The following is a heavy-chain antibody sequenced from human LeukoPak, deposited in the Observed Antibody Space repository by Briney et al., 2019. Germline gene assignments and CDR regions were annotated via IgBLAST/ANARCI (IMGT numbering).Heavy chain of an antibody. CDR2: FDPEDDET. CDR1: GLTRSELS. D-gene: IGHD6-19*01. J-gene: IGHJ3*02. V-gene: IGHV1-24*01. CDR3: ARTKQWLTHDAFDI. Sequence: ASVTVSCKVSGLTRSELSIHWVRQAPGKGLEWMGGFDPEDDETIYAQKFQGRVTMTEDTSTDTGYMELSSLRSEDTAVYYCARTKQWLTHDAFDIWGQGTMVTVSS.